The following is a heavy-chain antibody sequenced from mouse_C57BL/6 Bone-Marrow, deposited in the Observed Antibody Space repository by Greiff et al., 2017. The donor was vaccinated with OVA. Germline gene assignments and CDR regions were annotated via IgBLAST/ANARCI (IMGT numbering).Heavy chain of an antibody. CDR3: AREGGTDFDY. Sequence: QVHVKQPGAELVRPGTSVKLSCKASGYTFTSYWMHWVKQRPGQGLEWIGVIDPSDSYTNYNQKFKGKATLTVDTSSSTAYMQLSSLTSEDSAVYYCAREGGTDFDYWGQGTTLTVSS. CDR2: IDPSDSYT. D-gene: IGHD4-1*01. V-gene: IGHV1-59*01. J-gene: IGHJ2*01. CDR1: GYTFTSYW.